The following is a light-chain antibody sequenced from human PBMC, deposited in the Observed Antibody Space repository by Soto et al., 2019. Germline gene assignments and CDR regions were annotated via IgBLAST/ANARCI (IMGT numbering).Light chain of an antibody. CDR3: QQYGDSPAT. Sequence: EIVLSQSPATLSSFPGDRVTLSCRASQYINTRLAWYQHRPGQAPRLLIYQTSIRAAGIPARFSGSGSGTDFTLTFSRLEPEDFAVYYCQQYGDSPATFGPGTNVDI. CDR1: QYINTR. CDR2: QTS. V-gene: IGKV3-20*01. J-gene: IGKJ3*01.